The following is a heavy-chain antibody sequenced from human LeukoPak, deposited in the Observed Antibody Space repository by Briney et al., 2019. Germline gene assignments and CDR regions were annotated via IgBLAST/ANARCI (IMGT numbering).Heavy chain of an antibody. CDR1: GYTFTSYY. J-gene: IGHJ4*02. D-gene: IGHD3-3*01. CDR3: ARAATYYDFWSGYSINYYFDY. V-gene: IGHV1-46*01. Sequence: ASVKVSCEASGYTFTSYYMHWVRQAPGQGLEWMGTINPSGGSTSYAQKFQGRVTMTRDTSTSTVYMELSSLRSEDTAVYYCARAATYYDFWSGYSINYYFDYWGQGTLVTVSS. CDR2: INPSGGST.